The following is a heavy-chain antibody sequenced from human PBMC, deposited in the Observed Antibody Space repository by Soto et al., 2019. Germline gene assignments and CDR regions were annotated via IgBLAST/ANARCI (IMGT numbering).Heavy chain of an antibody. CDR2: ISYDGTIK. J-gene: IGHJ6*02. CDR1: GFTFSFYG. Sequence: PGGSLRLSCTASGFTFSFYGMHWVRQAPGKGLEWVAVISYDGTIKYYADSVKGRFTISRDNSKDTLSLQTISLRTEDTAVYYCAKANITGTNFYYYGMDVWGQGTTVTVSS. CDR3: AKANITGTNFYYYGMDV. D-gene: IGHD1-20*01. V-gene: IGHV3-30*18.